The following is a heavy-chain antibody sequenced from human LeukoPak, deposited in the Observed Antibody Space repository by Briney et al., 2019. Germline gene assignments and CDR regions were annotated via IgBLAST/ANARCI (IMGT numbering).Heavy chain of an antibody. CDR2: INHSGST. J-gene: IGHJ6*02. CDR3: ARGHSGYSYGTSPYYYYGMDV. CDR1: GGSFSGYY. D-gene: IGHD5-18*01. Sequence: SETLSLTCAVYGGSFSGYYWSWIRQSPGKGLEWIGEINHSGSTNYNPSLKSRVTISVDTSKNQFPLKLSSVTAADTAVYYCARGHSGYSYGTSPYYYYGMDVWGQGTTVTVSS. V-gene: IGHV4-34*01.